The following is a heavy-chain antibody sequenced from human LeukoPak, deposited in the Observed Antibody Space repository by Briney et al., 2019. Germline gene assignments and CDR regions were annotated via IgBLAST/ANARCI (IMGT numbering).Heavy chain of an antibody. J-gene: IGHJ4*02. CDR1: GFTFSSYA. V-gene: IGHV3-30-3*01. D-gene: IGHD3-16*01. CDR3: ARADALTFLPEGGGIDY. CDR2: ISYDGSNK. Sequence: GRSLRLSCAASGFTFSSYAMHWVRQAPGKGLEWVAVISYDGSNKYSADSVKGRFTISRDNSKDTLYLQMNSLRAEDTAVYYCARADALTFLPEGGGIDYWGQGTLVTVSS.